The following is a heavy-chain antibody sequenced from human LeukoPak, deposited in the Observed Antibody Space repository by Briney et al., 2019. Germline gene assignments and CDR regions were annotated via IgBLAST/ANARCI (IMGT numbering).Heavy chain of an antibody. D-gene: IGHD3-22*01. CDR1: GGSISSYY. Sequence: PSETLSLTCTVSGGSISSYYWSWIRQPPGKGLEWIGYIYYSGSTNYNPSLKSRVTISVDTSKNQFSLKLSSVTAADTAVYYCARATPYYYDSSGYCFQHWGQGTLVTVSS. J-gene: IGHJ1*01. V-gene: IGHV4-59*01. CDR2: IYYSGST. CDR3: ARATPYYYDSSGYCFQH.